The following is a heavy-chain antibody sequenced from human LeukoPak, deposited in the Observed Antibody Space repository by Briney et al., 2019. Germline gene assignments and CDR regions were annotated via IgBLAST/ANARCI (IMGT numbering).Heavy chain of an antibody. CDR1: GFTFPTHV. CDR3: VRNAMGRGVPQNPFDY. CDR2: ITGTGNSP. J-gene: IGHJ4*02. V-gene: IGHV3-23*01. Sequence: PGGSLRLSCAAPGFTFPTHVMSWVRQAPGKGLEWVSSITGTGNSPYYAESVKDRFTISRDNSKSTLYLQLTRLRVEDTARYYCVRNAMGRGVPQNPFDYWGQGSLVTVSS. D-gene: IGHD3-10*01.